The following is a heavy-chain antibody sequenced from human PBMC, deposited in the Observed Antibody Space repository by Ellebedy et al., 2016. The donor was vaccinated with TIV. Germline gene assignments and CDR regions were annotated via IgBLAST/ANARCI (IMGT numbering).Heavy chain of an antibody. CDR3: ARGEKRFLDGRYYYYGMDV. J-gene: IGHJ6*02. V-gene: IGHV1-18*04. Sequence: ASVKVSXXASGYTFTSYGISWVRQAPGQGLEWMGWISAYNGNTNYAQKLQGRVTMTTDTSTSTAYMELRSLRSDDTAVYYCARGEKRFLDGRYYYYGMDVWGQGTTVTVSS. CDR2: ISAYNGNT. D-gene: IGHD3-3*01. CDR1: GYTFTSYG.